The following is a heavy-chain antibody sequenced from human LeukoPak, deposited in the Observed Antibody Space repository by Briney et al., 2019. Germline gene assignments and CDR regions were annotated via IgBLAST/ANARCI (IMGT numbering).Heavy chain of an antibody. V-gene: IGHV3-66*01. CDR3: ARDSENAFDI. Sequence: GGSLRLSCAASGFTVGSNYMSWVRQAPGKGLEWVSVIYSGGSTYYADSVKGRFTISRGNSKNTLYLQMNGLRAEDTAVYYCARDSENAFDIWGQGTMVTVSS. D-gene: IGHD1-26*01. CDR1: GFTVGSNY. CDR2: IYSGGST. J-gene: IGHJ3*02.